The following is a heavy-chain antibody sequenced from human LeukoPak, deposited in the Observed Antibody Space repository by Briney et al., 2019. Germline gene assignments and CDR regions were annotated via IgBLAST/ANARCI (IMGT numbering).Heavy chain of an antibody. CDR1: GFNFRSYS. J-gene: IGHJ4*02. V-gene: IGHV3-48*01. Sequence: GGSLRLSCAASGFNFRSYSMNWVRQAPGKGLEWLSFISSSGSAIYYADSVRGRSTISRDIAKNSLSLQMTSLRAEDTAVYFCARDFQPYFDTGGYPSHFAYWGQGALVTVSS. CDR2: ISSSGSAI. D-gene: IGHD3-22*01. CDR3: ARDFQPYFDTGGYPSHFAY.